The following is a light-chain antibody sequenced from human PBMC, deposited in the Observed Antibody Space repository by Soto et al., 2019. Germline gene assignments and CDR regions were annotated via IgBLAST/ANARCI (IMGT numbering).Light chain of an antibody. CDR1: SSDIGNNY. CDR2: RNN. Sequence: QSVLTQPPSASGTPGQRVTISCSGSSSDIGNNYVYWYKQFPGTAPKLLISRNNQRPSGVPDRFSGSKSGTSASLAISGLRSEDDADYYCAAWGNSLSGVVFGGGTKLTVL. J-gene: IGLJ2*01. CDR3: AAWGNSLSGVV. V-gene: IGLV1-47*01.